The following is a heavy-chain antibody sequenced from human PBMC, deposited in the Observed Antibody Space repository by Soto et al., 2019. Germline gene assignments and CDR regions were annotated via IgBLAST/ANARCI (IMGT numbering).Heavy chain of an antibody. V-gene: IGHV4-34*01. J-gene: IGHJ4*02. Sequence: QVQLQQWGAGLLKPSETLSLTCAVYGGSFSGYYWSWIRQPPGKGLEWIGEINHSGSTNYNPSLKSRVTISVDTSKNQFSLKLSSVTAADTAVYYCARGKYYDFWSGYPSNFDYWGQGTLVTVSS. CDR3: ARGKYYDFWSGYPSNFDY. CDR1: GGSFSGYY. D-gene: IGHD3-3*01. CDR2: INHSGST.